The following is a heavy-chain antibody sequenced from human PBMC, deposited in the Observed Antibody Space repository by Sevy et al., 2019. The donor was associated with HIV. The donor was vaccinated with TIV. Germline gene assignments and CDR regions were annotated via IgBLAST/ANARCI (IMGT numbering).Heavy chain of an antibody. CDR1: GYTLTELS. CDR3: ATFDCGGDRYAFDI. V-gene: IGHV1-24*01. Sequence: ASVKVSCKVSGYTLTELSMHWVRQAPGKGLEWMGGFDPEDGETIYAQKFQGRVTMTEDASTDTAYMEPSSLRSEETAVYYCATFDCGGDRYAFDIWGQGTMVTVSS. J-gene: IGHJ3*02. D-gene: IGHD2-21*02. CDR2: FDPEDGET.